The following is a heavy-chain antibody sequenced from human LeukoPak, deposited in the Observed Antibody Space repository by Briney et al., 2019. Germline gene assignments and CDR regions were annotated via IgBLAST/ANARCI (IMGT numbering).Heavy chain of an antibody. Sequence: PGGSLRLSCAASGFTFSSYAMSWVRQAPGKGLEWVSGISGGGGRTYYADSVQGRFTISRDNSENTLYLLMNSLRAEDTAVYYCATAVHYYDGSGYGDSREGFYFDYWGQGTLVTVSS. CDR2: ISGGGGRT. CDR3: ATAVHYYDGSGYGDSREGFYFDY. D-gene: IGHD3-22*01. V-gene: IGHV3-23*01. CDR1: GFTFSSYA. J-gene: IGHJ4*02.